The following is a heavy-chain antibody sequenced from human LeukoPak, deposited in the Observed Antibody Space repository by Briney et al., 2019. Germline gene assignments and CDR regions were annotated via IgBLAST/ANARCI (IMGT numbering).Heavy chain of an antibody. V-gene: IGHV3-23*01. J-gene: IGHJ4*02. CDR1: GISIAEYA. CDR2: ISGSGGST. CDR3: AKPGDGSGYDYYY. Sequence: PGRSLRLSCVVSGISIAEYAMSWVRQAPGKGLEWVSAISGSGGSTYYADSVKGRFTISRDNSKNTLYLQMNSLRAEDTAVYYCAKPGDGSGYDYYYWGQGTLVTVSP. D-gene: IGHD5-12*01.